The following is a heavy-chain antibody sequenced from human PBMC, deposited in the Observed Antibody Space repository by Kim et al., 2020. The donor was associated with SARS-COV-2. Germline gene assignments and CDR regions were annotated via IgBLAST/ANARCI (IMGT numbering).Heavy chain of an antibody. Sequence: SETLSLTCTVSGGSISRSDYSCCWIRQPPGKGLERIGTIQNSGTTYYNSSLTSRVTISVATSKNQFSLQLNSATAAATAEYYCARPGPCVSGSLCYFDP. V-gene: IGHV4-39*01. J-gene: IGHJ5*02. CDR3: ARPGPCVSGSLCYFDP. D-gene: IGHD6-19*01. CDR2: IQNSGTT. CDR1: GGSISRSDYS.